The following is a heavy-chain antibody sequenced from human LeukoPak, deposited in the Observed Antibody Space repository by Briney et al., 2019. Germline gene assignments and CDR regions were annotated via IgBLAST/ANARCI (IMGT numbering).Heavy chain of an antibody. J-gene: IGHJ4*02. D-gene: IGHD6-13*01. V-gene: IGHV4-34*01. CDR3: ARRIAAAGVRVFDY. CDR2: INHSGST. CDR1: GASFSGYY. Sequence: PSETLSLTCAVYGASFSGYYWTWIRQPPGKGLEWIGEINHSGSTNYNPSLKSRVTISVDTSKNQFSLKLSSVTAADTAVYYCARRIAAAGVRVFDYWGQGTLVTVSS.